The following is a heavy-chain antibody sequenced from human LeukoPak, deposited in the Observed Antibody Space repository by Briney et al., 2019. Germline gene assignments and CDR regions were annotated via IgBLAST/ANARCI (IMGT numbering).Heavy chain of an antibody. CDR1: GFTFSSYA. CDR3: AKGGSSAVAGNKNY. CDR2: ISGSTDRT. V-gene: IGHV3-23*01. J-gene: IGHJ4*02. D-gene: IGHD6-19*01. Sequence: GGSLRLSCAASGFTFSSYAMSWVRQTPGKGLEWVSAISGSTDRTYYADSVKGRFTVSRDNSKNTLYLQMNSLRAEDTAVYYCAKGGSSAVAGNKNYWGQGTLVTVSS.